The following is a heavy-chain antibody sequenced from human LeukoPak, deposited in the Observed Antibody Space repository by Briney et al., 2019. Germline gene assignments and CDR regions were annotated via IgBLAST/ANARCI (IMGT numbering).Heavy chain of an antibody. Sequence: PGGSLRLSCAASGFTFDDYAMHWVRQAPGKGLEWVSGISWNSGSIGYADSVKGRFTISRDNAKNSLYLQMNSLRAEDTAVYYCARGWYSSGWPYFDYWGQGTLVTVSS. CDR1: GFTFDDYA. D-gene: IGHD6-19*01. CDR3: ARGWYSSGWPYFDY. J-gene: IGHJ4*02. V-gene: IGHV3-9*01. CDR2: ISWNSGSI.